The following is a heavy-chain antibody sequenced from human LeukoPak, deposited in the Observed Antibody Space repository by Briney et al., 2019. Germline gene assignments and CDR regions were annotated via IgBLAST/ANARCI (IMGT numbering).Heavy chain of an antibody. CDR2: IYYSGST. Sequence: PSQTLSLTCTVSGGSISSGGYYWSWIRQHPGKGLEWIGYIYYSGSTYYNPSLKSRVTISVDTSKSQFSLKLSSVTAADTAVYYCARTTGTTHLGYFDYWGQGTLVTVSS. J-gene: IGHJ4*02. CDR3: ARTTGTTHLGYFDY. V-gene: IGHV4-31*03. CDR1: GGSISSGGYY. D-gene: IGHD1-7*01.